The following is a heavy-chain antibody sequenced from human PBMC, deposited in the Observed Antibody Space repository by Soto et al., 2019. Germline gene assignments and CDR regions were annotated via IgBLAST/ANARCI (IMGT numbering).Heavy chain of an antibody. Sequence: QLQLQESGPGLVKPSETLSLTCTVSGASISGSTYYWGWIRQPPGRGLEWIGSIYYSWSTYYDPSLKTRVTISVDTSNNQFSLKLSSVTAADTALYYCARPIHTGNYSPFVYWGQGSLVTVSS. CDR1: GASISGSTYY. J-gene: IGHJ4*02. D-gene: IGHD1-26*01. CDR2: IYYSWST. V-gene: IGHV4-39*01. CDR3: ARPIHTGNYSPFVY.